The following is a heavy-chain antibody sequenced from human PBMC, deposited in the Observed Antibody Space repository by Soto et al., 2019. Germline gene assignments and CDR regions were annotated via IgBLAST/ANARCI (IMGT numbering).Heavy chain of an antibody. V-gene: IGHV4-59*08. J-gene: IGHJ5*02. CDR1: GVSISGDY. Sequence: TLSLTCTVSGVSISGDYWSWIRQPPGKGLEWIGYTADTNYNPSLKSRVTISVDVSKNQFSLKLSSVTVADTAVYYCARHGRDDSRGFYSWFDPWGQGTLVTVSS. CDR3: ARHGRDDSRGFYSWFDP. D-gene: IGHD3-22*01. CDR2: TADT.